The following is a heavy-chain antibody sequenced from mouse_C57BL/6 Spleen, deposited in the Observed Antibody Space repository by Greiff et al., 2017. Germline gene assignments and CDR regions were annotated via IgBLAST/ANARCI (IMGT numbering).Heavy chain of an antibody. Sequence: EVNVVESGGGLVKPGGSLKLSCAASGFTFSSYTMSWVRQTPEKRLEWVATISGGGGNTYYPDSVKGRFTISRDNAKNTLYLQMSSLRSEDTALYYCARRDGYYEVNAMDYWGQGTSVTVSS. CDR1: GFTFSSYT. V-gene: IGHV5-9*01. CDR3: ARRDGYYEVNAMDY. CDR2: ISGGGGNT. D-gene: IGHD2-3*01. J-gene: IGHJ4*01.